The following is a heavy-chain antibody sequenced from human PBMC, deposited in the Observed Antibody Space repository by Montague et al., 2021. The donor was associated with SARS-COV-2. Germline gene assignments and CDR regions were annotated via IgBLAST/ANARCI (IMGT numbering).Heavy chain of an antibody. CDR2: VSNDGSNK. J-gene: IGHJ4*02. CDR1: GFYFSYA. V-gene: IGHV3-30*04. CDR3: ARESGSFHDGGYFDY. Sequence: SLRLSCAASGFYFSYAMLWVRQAPGKGLEWVALVSNDGSNKHYADSVKGRFTISRDNSKSTLYLQVNSLRAEDTAVYYCARESGSFHDGGYFDYWGQGSLVTVSS. D-gene: IGHD1-26*01.